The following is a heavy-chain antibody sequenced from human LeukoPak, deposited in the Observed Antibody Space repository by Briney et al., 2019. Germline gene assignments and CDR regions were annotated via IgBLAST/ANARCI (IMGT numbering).Heavy chain of an antibody. CDR2: ISGSGGST. CDR1: GFTFSSYA. J-gene: IGHJ3*02. D-gene: IGHD3-3*01. Sequence: GGSLRLSCAASGFTFSSYAMSWVRQAPGKGLEWVSAISGSGGSTYYADSVKGRFTISRDNANNSGYLQMNSLRAEDAAVYYCARGEWYDVFDIWGQGTMVSVSS. V-gene: IGHV3-23*01. CDR3: ARGEWYDVFDI.